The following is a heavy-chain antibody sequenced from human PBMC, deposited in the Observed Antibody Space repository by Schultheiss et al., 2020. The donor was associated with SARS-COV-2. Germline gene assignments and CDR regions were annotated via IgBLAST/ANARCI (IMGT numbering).Heavy chain of an antibody. CDR3: AKGGRSSSWYEQPLVPRYFQH. D-gene: IGHD6-13*01. CDR2: IKQDGSEK. J-gene: IGHJ1*01. V-gene: IGHV3-7*03. Sequence: GGSLRLSCAASGFTFSSYWMSWVRQAPGKGLEWVANIKQDGSEKYYVDSVKGRFTISRDNSKNTLYLQMNSLRAEDTAVYYCAKGGRSSSWYEQPLVPRYFQHWGQGTLVTVSS. CDR1: GFTFSSYW.